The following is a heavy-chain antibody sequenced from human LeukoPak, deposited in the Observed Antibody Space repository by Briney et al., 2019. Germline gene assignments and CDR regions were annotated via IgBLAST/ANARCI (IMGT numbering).Heavy chain of an antibody. CDR3: ARDPRRIYEKAYYYYGMDV. V-gene: IGHV1-24*01. D-gene: IGHD2-21*01. CDR2: FDPEDGET. Sequence: GASVKVSCKVSGYTLTELSMHWVRQAPGKGLEWMGGFDPEDGETIYAQKFQGRVTMTEDTSTDTAYMELSSLRSEDTAVYYCARDPRRIYEKAYYYYGMDVWGQGTTVTVSS. J-gene: IGHJ6*02. CDR1: GYTLTELS.